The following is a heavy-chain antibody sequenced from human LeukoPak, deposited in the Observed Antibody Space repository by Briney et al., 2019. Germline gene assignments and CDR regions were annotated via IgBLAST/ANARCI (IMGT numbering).Heavy chain of an antibody. CDR3: ATKSQYQLHIDN. CDR2: IYSGGDT. V-gene: IGHV3-66*01. D-gene: IGHD2-2*01. J-gene: IGHJ4*02. Sequence: GGSLRLSCAASGFTVSSNHMSWVRQAPGKGLEWVSVIYSGGDTFYADSVKGIFTISRDNSKNTLFLQMNRLRAEDTAVYFCATKSQYQLHIDNWGQGTLVTASS. CDR1: GFTVSSNH.